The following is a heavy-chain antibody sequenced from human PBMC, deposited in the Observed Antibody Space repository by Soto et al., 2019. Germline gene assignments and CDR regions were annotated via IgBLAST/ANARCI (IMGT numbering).Heavy chain of an antibody. CDR2: ISSSGNSM. Sequence: GGSLRLSCATSGFTFSSYEMNWVRQAPGKPLEWVSYISSSGNSMHYADSVRGRFTISRDNAKNSLDLQMSSLRAEDTAVYYCARDRGSGSSDNWFDPWGQGTLVTVSS. CDR1: GFTFSSYE. V-gene: IGHV3-48*03. D-gene: IGHD6-6*01. CDR3: ARDRGSGSSDNWFDP. J-gene: IGHJ5*02.